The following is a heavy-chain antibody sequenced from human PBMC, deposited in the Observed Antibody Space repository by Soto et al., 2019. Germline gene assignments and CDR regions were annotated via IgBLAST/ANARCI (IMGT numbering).Heavy chain of an antibody. V-gene: IGHV4-30-4*01. CDR3: ARGGSSSPEYFDF. CDR2: IYYTGRT. D-gene: IGHD2-15*01. Sequence: KPSETLSLTCSVSGGSISSDDYYWTWIRQPPGEGLEWIGYIYYTGRTSSTPSLESRVTISIDTSKNQFSLKLSSVSAADTAVYYCARGGSSSPEYFDFWGPGTLVTVSS. J-gene: IGHJ4*02. CDR1: GGSISSDDYY.